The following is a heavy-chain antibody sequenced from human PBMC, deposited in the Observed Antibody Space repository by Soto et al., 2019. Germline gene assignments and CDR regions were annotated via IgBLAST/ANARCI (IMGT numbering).Heavy chain of an antibody. CDR3: ARGRHILTGYYRDLNYGMDV. CDR2: INHSGST. V-gene: IGHV4-61*01. D-gene: IGHD3-9*01. Sequence: PSETLSLTCTVSGGSVSSGSYYWSWIRQPPGKGLEWIGDINHSGSTNYNPSLKSRVTISVDTSKNQFSLKLSSVTAADTAVYYCARGRHILTGYYRDLNYGMDVWGQGTTVTVSS. J-gene: IGHJ6*02. CDR1: GGSVSSGSYY.